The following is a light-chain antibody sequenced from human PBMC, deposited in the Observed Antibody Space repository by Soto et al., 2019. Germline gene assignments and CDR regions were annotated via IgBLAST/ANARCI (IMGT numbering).Light chain of an antibody. CDR2: GAS. CDR1: QSVSSSR. CDR3: QQYDSSPPT. J-gene: IGKJ1*01. Sequence: EIELTQSPGTLSLSPGERATLSCRASQSVSSSRLAWHQQKPGQAPRLLIYGASSRASGIPDRFSGSGSGTDFTLTISRLEPEDFAVYYGQQYDSSPPTFGQGTKVEIK. V-gene: IGKV3-20*01.